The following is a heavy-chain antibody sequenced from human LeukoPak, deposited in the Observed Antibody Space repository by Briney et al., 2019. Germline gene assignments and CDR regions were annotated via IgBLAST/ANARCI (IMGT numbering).Heavy chain of an antibody. J-gene: IGHJ4*02. V-gene: IGHV3-30-3*01. D-gene: IGHD6-13*01. CDR2: ISYDGSNK. CDR3: ARVKQQLGTYYFDY. CDR1: GFTFSSYA. Sequence: GGSLRLSCAASGFTFSSYAMHWVRQAPGKGLEWVAVISYDGSNKYYADSVKGRFTISRDNSKNTLYLQMNSLRAEDTAVYYCARVKQQLGTYYFDYWGQGTLVTVSS.